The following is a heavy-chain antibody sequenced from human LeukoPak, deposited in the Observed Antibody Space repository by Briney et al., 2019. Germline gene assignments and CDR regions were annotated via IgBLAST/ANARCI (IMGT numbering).Heavy chain of an antibody. CDR3: ARDTGWVGSSSGRLFDY. J-gene: IGHJ4*02. Sequence: SETLSLTCTVSGGSISSYYWSWIRQPAGKGLEWIGRIYTSGSTNYNPSLKSRVTMSVDTSKNQFSLKLSSVTAADTAVYYCARDTGWVGSSSGRLFDYWGQGTLVTVSS. D-gene: IGHD6-6*01. V-gene: IGHV4-4*07. CDR2: IYTSGST. CDR1: GGSISSYY.